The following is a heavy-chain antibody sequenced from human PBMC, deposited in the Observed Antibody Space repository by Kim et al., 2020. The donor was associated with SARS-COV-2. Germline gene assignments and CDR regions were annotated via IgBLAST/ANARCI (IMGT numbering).Heavy chain of an antibody. CDR3: AAFLYYYDSSGYFNY. Sequence: SVKVSCKASGFTFTSSAVQWVRQARGQRLEWIGWIVVGSGNTNYAQKFQERVTITRDMSTSTAYMELSSLRSEDTAVYYCAAFLYYYDSSGYFNYWGQGTLVTVSS. V-gene: IGHV1-58*01. CDR1: GFTFTSSA. D-gene: IGHD3-22*01. CDR2: IVVGSGNT. J-gene: IGHJ4*02.